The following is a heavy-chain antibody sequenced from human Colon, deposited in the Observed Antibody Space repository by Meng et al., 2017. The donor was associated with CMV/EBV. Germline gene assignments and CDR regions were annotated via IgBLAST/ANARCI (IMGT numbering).Heavy chain of an antibody. V-gene: IGHV2-5*02. CDR2: FYGDGDK. J-gene: IGHJ4*02. D-gene: IGHD6-19*01. Sequence: FCGVSLTASGVGVGWIRQPPGKAPEWLALFYGDGDKRYRASLKSRLTITKDTSKSEVVLTMTNMDPVDTATYYCVHEAAAVAGAFDYWGQGILVTVSS. CDR1: GVSLTASGVG. CDR3: VHEAAAVAGAFDY.